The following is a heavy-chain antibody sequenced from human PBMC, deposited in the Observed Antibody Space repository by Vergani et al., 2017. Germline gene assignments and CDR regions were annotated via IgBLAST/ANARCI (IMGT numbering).Heavy chain of an antibody. D-gene: IGHD6-6*01. CDR3: ARGAAARPPFDY. J-gene: IGHJ4*02. Sequence: QVQLQESGPGLVKPSRTLSLTCTVSGGSISSGGYYWSWIRQHPGKGLEWIGYIYYSGSTYYNPSLKSRVTISVDTSKNQFSLKLSSVTAADTAVYYCARGAAARPPFDYWGQGTLVTVSS. V-gene: IGHV4-31*03. CDR1: GGSISSGGYY. CDR2: IYYSGST.